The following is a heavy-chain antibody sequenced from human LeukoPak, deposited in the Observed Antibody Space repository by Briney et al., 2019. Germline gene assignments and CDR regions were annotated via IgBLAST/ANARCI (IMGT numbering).Heavy chain of an antibody. J-gene: IGHJ5*02. CDR2: INPNSGGT. V-gene: IGHV1-2*02. CDR3: ARAELLLWFGELLSGWFDP. D-gene: IGHD3-10*01. CDR1: GYTFTGYY. Sequence: ASVKVSCKASGYTFTGYYMHWVRQAPGQGLEWMGWINPNSGGTNYAQKFQGRVTMTRDTSIGTAYMELSRLRSDDTAVYYCARAELLLWFGELLSGWFDPWGQGTLVTVSS.